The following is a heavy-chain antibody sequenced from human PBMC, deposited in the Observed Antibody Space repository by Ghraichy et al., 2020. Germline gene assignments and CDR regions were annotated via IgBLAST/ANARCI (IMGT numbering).Heavy chain of an antibody. D-gene: IGHD6-19*01. Sequence: GESLNISCKGSGYSFTSYWIGWVRQMPGKGLEWMGIIYPGDSDARYSPSFQGQVTISADKSITTAYLQWSSLKASDTAMYYCARQWYTSGWYVDYWGQGTLVTVSS. V-gene: IGHV5-51*01. CDR3: ARQWYTSGWYVDY. J-gene: IGHJ4*02. CDR2: IYPGDSDA. CDR1: GYSFTSYW.